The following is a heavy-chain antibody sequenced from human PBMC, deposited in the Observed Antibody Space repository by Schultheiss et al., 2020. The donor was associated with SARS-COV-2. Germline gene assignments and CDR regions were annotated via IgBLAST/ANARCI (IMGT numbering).Heavy chain of an antibody. CDR1: GGSISSGDYY. J-gene: IGHJ4*02. Sequence: SQTLSLTCTVSGGSISSGDYYWSWIRQPPGKGLEWIGYIYHSGSTNYNPSLKSRVTISVDKSKNQFSLKLSSVTAADTAVYYCARDRNYYGSGSSVFDYWGQGTLVTVSS. V-gene: IGHV4-30-2*01. D-gene: IGHD3-10*01. CDR2: IYHSGST. CDR3: ARDRNYYGSGSSVFDY.